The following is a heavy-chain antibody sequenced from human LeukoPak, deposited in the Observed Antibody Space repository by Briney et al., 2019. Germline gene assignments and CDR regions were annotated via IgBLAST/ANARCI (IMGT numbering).Heavy chain of an antibody. Sequence: ASVKVSCKASGYTFTGYYMHWVRQAPGQGLEWTAWINPNSGDTHYAQKFQGRVTMTWDTSISTAYMELSKLRSDDTAVYYCAREWVYDSSGYYFLGYWGQGTLVTVSS. CDR1: GYTFTGYY. V-gene: IGHV1-2*02. CDR3: AREWVYDSSGYYFLGY. CDR2: INPNSGDT. D-gene: IGHD3-22*01. J-gene: IGHJ4*02.